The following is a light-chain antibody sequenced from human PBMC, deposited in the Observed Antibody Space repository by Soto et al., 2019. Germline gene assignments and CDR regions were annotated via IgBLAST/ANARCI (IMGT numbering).Light chain of an antibody. CDR3: AAWDDSLNGWV. Sequence: QSVLTQPPSASGTPGQRVTIFCSGSSSNLGSNTVNWYQQHPGTAPKLLIYSNNQRPSGVPDRFSGSKSGTSASLAISGLQSEDEADYYCAAWDDSLNGWVFGGGTKLTVL. CDR1: SSNLGSNT. CDR2: SNN. V-gene: IGLV1-44*01. J-gene: IGLJ3*02.